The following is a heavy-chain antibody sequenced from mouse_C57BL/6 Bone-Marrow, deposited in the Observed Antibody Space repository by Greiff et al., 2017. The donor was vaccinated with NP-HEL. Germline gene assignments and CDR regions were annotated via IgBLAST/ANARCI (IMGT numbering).Heavy chain of an antibody. J-gene: IGHJ2*01. CDR1: GYTFTSYG. CDR2: IYPRSGNT. CDR3: ARDYYGSSVFDY. V-gene: IGHV1-81*01. Sequence: QVQLQQSGAELARPGASVKLSCKASGYTFTSYGISWVKQRTGQGLEWIGEIYPRSGNTYYNEKFKGKATLTADKSSSTAYMELRSLTSEDSAVYFCARDYYGSSVFDYWGQGTTLTVSS. D-gene: IGHD1-1*01.